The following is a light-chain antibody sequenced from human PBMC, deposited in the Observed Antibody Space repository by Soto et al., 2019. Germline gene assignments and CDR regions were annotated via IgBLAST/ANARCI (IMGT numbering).Light chain of an antibody. CDR1: QSVSNNY. CDR3: QQYGSSGT. CDR2: GAS. Sequence: EIVLTQSPATLSLSPGERATLSCRASQSVSNNYLAWYQQKPGQAPRLLIYGASSRATGIPDRFSGSGSGTDFTLTISRLEPEDFAVYYCQQYGSSGTFGQGTRLEIK. V-gene: IGKV3-20*01. J-gene: IGKJ5*01.